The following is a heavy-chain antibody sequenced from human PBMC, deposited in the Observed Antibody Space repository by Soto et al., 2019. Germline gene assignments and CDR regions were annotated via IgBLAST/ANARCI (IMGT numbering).Heavy chain of an antibody. CDR1: GGSISSGGYY. V-gene: IGHV4-31*03. J-gene: IGHJ6*02. CDR2: IYYSGST. CDR3: ARDMNMVRGEGGQYYYGMDV. Sequence: PSETLSLTCTVSGGSISSGGYYWSWIRQHPGKGLEWIGYIYYSGSTYYNPSLKSRVTISVDTSKNQFSLKLSSVTAADTAVYYCARDMNMVRGEGGQYYYGMDVWGQGTTVTVSS. D-gene: IGHD3-10*01.